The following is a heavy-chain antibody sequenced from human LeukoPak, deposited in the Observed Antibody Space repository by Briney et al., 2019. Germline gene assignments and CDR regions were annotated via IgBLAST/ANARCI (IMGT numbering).Heavy chain of an antibody. D-gene: IGHD5-24*01. Sequence: PGGSLRLSCAASGFTFSSYAMSWVRQAPGKGVEWVSAVSGSGGSTYYADSVKGRFTISRDNSKNTLYLQMNSLRAEDTAVYYCAKGVEMATVPLFFDYWGQGTLVTVSS. CDR2: VSGSGGST. V-gene: IGHV3-23*01. CDR3: AKGVEMATVPLFFDY. J-gene: IGHJ4*02. CDR1: GFTFSSYA.